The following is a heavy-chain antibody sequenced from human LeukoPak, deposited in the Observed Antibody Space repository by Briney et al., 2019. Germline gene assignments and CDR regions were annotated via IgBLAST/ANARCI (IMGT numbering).Heavy chain of an antibody. V-gene: IGHV1-46*01. D-gene: IGHD3-22*01. CDR3: ARELYHNTDYYGDY. CDR2: VNPSAGRT. J-gene: IGHJ4*02. CDR1: GYTFTSYY. Sequence: SVKVSCKASGYTFTSYYIHWVRQPPGQGIEWMGIVNPSAGRTTYAQKFQRRVAINRDTSTSTVYMELSSLRSEDTAIYYCARELYHNTDYYGDYWGQGTLVXVSS.